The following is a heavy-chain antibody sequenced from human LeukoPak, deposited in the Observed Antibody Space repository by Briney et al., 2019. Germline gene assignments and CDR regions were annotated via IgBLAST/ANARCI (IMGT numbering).Heavy chain of an antibody. Sequence: GGSLRLSCVISGFTFSNYAMSWVRQAPGKGLEWVSAISGGGTPTYYADSVKGRFTISRDNAKNTLYLQMNSLRLGDTAVYYCARDLDDYNDFPPIFQHWGQGTLVTVSS. CDR1: GFTFSNYA. CDR2: ISGGGTPT. V-gene: IGHV3-23*01. CDR3: ARDLDDYNDFPPIFQH. J-gene: IGHJ1*01. D-gene: IGHD5-24*01.